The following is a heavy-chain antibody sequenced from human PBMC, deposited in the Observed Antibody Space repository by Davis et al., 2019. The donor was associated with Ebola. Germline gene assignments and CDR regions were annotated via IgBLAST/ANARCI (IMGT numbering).Heavy chain of an antibody. Sequence: GESLKISCAASGFTLSSFGMHWVRQAPVKGLEWVAVLSYDGSIDYYADSVKGRFTISRDNSKNTLHLQMNSLRAEDTAVYYCAREPTGPDYWGQGTLVTVSP. V-gene: IGHV3-30*03. CDR3: AREPTGPDY. CDR2: LSYDGSID. J-gene: IGHJ4*02. CDR1: GFTLSSFG. D-gene: IGHD4-17*01.